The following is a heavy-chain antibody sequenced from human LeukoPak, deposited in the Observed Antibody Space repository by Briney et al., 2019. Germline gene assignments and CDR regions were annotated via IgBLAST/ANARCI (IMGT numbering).Heavy chain of an antibody. CDR3: ARVGCSGGSCYGSRGAFDI. V-gene: IGHV1-69*06. CDR1: GYTFTIYA. Sequence: VKVSCXASGYTFTIYAISWVRQAPGQGLEWMGGIIPIFGTANYAQKFQGRVTITADKSTSTAYMELSSLRSEDTAVYYCARVGCSGGSCYGSRGAFDIWGQGTMVSVSS. D-gene: IGHD2-15*01. CDR2: IIPIFGTA. J-gene: IGHJ3*02.